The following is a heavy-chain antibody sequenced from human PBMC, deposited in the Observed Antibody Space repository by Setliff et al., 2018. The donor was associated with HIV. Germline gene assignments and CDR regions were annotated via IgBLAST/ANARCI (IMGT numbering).Heavy chain of an antibody. D-gene: IGHD6-13*01. CDR1: GGSISVYH. CDR2: IYTSRGT. J-gene: IGHJ4*02. Sequence: SETLSLTCTVSGGSISVYHGNWLRQTPVKGLEWIGYIYTSRGTNYNHSLRTRVIISVDTSNQFSLKLSSVTAADAAVYSCARSPSYRSSWEYYFDYWGQGILVTVAS. CDR3: ARSPSYRSSWEYYFDY. V-gene: IGHV4-4*09.